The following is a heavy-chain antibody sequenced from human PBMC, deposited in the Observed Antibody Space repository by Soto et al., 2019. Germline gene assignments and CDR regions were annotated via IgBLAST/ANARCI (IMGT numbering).Heavy chain of an antibody. Sequence: ASLKISCEASGYIFNSYWLGWRRQMPGEGGEWMAIIYTSDSDTRYSPSFPGQVTMSVDNSIRTAYLQCNWLKVSDTATYDCAGHRYNAGPTDNDMDVWGQGTTVTVSS. CDR2: IYTSDSDT. V-gene: IGHV5-51*01. CDR1: GYIFNSYW. D-gene: IGHD1-1*01. CDR3: AGHRYNAGPTDNDMDV. J-gene: IGHJ6*02.